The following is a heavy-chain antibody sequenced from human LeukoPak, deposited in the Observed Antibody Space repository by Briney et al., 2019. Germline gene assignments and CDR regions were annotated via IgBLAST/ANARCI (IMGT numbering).Heavy chain of an antibody. CDR1: GFTFSSYE. CDR2: ISSSGSTI. J-gene: IGHJ4*02. V-gene: IGHV3-48*03. D-gene: IGHD6-19*01. Sequence: PGGSLRLSCAASGFTFSSYEMNWVRQAPGKGLEWVSYISSSGSTIYYADSVKGRFTISRDNAKKSLYLQMNSLRAEDTAVYYCASDPFLSSGWHSLFDYWGQGTLVTVSS. CDR3: ASDPFLSSGWHSLFDY.